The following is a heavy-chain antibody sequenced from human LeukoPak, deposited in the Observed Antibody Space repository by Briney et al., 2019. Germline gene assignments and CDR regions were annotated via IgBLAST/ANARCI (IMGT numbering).Heavy chain of an antibody. J-gene: IGHJ3*02. CDR3: ARINWNVDNDAFDI. V-gene: IGHV1-2*06. CDR2: INPNSGGT. CDR1: GYTFTGYC. D-gene: IGHD1-1*01. Sequence: ASVKVSFKASGYTFTGYCMHWVRQAPGQGLEWMGRINPNSGGTNYAQKFQGRVTMTRDTSISTAYMELSRLRSDDTAVYYCARINWNVDNDAFDIWGQGTMVTVSS.